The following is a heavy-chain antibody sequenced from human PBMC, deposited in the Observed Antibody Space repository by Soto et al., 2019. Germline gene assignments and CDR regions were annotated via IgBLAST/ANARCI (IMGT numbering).Heavy chain of an antibody. D-gene: IGHD6-19*01. CDR3: ARGGIAVLHAFDI. CDR2: INAGNGNK. CDR1: GYTFTSYA. Sequence: GASVKVSCKASGYTFTSYAMHWVRQAPGQRLEWMGWINAGNGNKKYSQKFQGRVTITRDTSASTAYMELSSLRSEDTAVYYCARGGIAVLHAFDIWGQGTMVTVSS. V-gene: IGHV1-3*01. J-gene: IGHJ3*02.